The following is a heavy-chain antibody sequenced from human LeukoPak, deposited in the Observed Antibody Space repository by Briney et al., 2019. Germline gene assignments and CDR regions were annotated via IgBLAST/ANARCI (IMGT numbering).Heavy chain of an antibody. CDR2: IYTSGST. CDR1: GGSISSGSYY. D-gene: IGHD1-26*01. Sequence: SETLSLTCNVSGGSISSGSYYWSWIRQPAGKELEWIGRIYTSGSTNYNPSLNRRVTISIDRSKNQFSLKLSSVTAADTAVYYCARGFGSGSYGGLAFVDYWGQGALVTVSS. J-gene: IGHJ4*02. CDR3: ARGFGSGSYGGLAFVDY. V-gene: IGHV4-61*02.